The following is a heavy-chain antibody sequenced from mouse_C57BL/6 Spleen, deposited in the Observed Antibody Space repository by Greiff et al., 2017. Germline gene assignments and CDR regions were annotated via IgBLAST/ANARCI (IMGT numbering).Heavy chain of an antibody. V-gene: IGHV2-3*01. D-gene: IGHD2-14*01. CDR2: IWGDGST. CDR1: GFSLTSYG. J-gene: IGHJ1*03. CDR3: AKPGQPGRGVPGYWYFDV. Sequence: VQLQQSGPGLVAPSQSLSITCTVSGFSLTSYGVSWVRQPPGKGLEWLGVIWGDGSTNYHSALISRLSISKDNSKSQVFLKLNSLQTDDTATYYCAKPGQPGRGVPGYWYFDVWGTGTTVTVSS.